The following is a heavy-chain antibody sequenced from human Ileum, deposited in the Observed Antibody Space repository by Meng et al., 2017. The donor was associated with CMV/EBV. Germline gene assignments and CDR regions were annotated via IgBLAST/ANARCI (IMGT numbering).Heavy chain of an antibody. J-gene: IGHJ6*02. V-gene: IGHV1-2*02. CDR3: ARRGGSYSSAYYSMDV. D-gene: IGHD1-26*01. Sequence: ASVKVSCKASGYTFTGYYMHWVRQAPGQGLEWMGWINPNSGGTNYAQKFQGRVTMTRDTSISTAYMELNRLRSDDTAVYYCARRGGSYSSAYYSMDVWGQGTTVTVSS. CDR2: INPNSGGT. CDR1: GYTFTGYY.